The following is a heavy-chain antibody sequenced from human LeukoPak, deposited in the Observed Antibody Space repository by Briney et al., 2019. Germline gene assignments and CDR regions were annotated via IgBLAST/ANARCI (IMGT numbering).Heavy chain of an antibody. CDR3: ARDGAVNTFDY. D-gene: IGHD1-26*01. J-gene: IGHJ4*02. V-gene: IGHV1-2*02. CDR2: INPNSGDT. CDR1: GYTFTGYY. Sequence: GASVKASCKASGYTFTGYYIHWVRQAPGQGLEWMGWINPNSGDTRYIQKFQGRVTMTRDTSISTAYVELIRLRSDDTAVYYCARDGAVNTFDYWGQGTLVAVSS.